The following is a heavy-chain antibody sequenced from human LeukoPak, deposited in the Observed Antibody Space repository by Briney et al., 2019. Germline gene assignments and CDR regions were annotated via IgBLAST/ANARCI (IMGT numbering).Heavy chain of an antibody. V-gene: IGHV4-39*01. D-gene: IGHD1-26*01. J-gene: IGHJ4*02. CDR1: GGSISSGSYY. Sequence: SETLSLTCTVSGGSISSGSYYWGWLRQPPGEGLEMIGYVHFTGSTFYISSLKIRVTISSHPSHNQFALSLTSVTAADTAVYYCATLGLLRGAGFNLATHFDFWGQGTLVTVSS. CDR2: VHFTGST. CDR3: ATLGLLRGAGFNLATHFDF.